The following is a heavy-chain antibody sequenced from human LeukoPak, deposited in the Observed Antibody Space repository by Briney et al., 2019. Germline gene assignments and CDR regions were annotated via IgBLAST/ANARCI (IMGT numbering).Heavy chain of an antibody. CDR2: ISYDGSSK. J-gene: IGHJ4*02. CDR3: ARGYGSFDC. D-gene: IGHD4-17*01. V-gene: IGHV3-30*04. CDR1: GFTFSSYA. Sequence: GRSLRLSCAASGFTFSSYAMHWVRQAPGKGLEWVAVISYDGSSKYYADSVKGRFTISRDNSKNTLYLQMNSLRAEDTAVYYCARGYGSFDCWGQGTLVTVSS.